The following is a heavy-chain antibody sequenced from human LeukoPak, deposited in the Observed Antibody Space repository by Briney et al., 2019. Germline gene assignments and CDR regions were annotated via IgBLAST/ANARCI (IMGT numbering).Heavy chain of an antibody. V-gene: IGHV4-34*01. CDR3: ARRPGRLLWFGELLDPSFNY. J-gene: IGHJ4*02. CDR2: INHSGST. CDR1: GGSFSGYY. D-gene: IGHD3-10*01. Sequence: SETLSLTCAVYGGSFSGYYWSWIRQPPGKGLEWIGEINHSGSTNYNPSLKSRVTISVDTSKNQFSLKLSSVTAADTAVYCCARRPGRLLWFGELLDPSFNYWGQGTLVTVSS.